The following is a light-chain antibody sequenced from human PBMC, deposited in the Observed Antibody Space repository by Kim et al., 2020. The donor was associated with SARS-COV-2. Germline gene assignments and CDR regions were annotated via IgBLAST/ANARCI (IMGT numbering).Light chain of an antibody. Sequence: VEQTGKFTWQRDSLKTSYATRDQQKPGQAPILVVYGKDNRPSGIPDRFSGSSSANAGFLTITGAQAEDDADYYCTSRDTTNNHAVFGGGTQLTVL. J-gene: IGLJ3*02. V-gene: IGLV3-19*01. CDR2: GKD. CDR1: SLKTSY. CDR3: TSRDTTNNHAV.